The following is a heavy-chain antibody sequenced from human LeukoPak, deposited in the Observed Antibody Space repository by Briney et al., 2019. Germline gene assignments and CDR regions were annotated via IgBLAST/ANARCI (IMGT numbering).Heavy chain of an antibody. CDR3: ASGYDSSGCYYSEFDY. Sequence: GGSLRLSCAASGFTFSDYYMSWVRQAPGKGLEWVSYISSSGSNIYYADSVKGRFTISRDNAKNSLYLQMNSLRAEDTAVYYCASGYDSSGCYYSEFDYWGQGTLVTVSS. CDR2: ISSSGSNI. V-gene: IGHV3-11*04. D-gene: IGHD3-22*01. CDR1: GFTFSDYY. J-gene: IGHJ4*02.